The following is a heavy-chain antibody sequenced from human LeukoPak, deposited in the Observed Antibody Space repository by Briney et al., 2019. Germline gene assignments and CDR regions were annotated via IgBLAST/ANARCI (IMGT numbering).Heavy chain of an antibody. CDR2: ISGSGGSK. J-gene: IGHJ4*02. V-gene: IGHV3-23*01. Sequence: PGGSLRLSCAASGFTFSIYAMSCLRQSPGEGLEGVSAISGSGGSKYYADSVQGRFTIYRDNYKKTLYLQMHSVRDEDTAVYSCAKGSTTVVYYYSDYWGQGTLVTVSS. CDR1: GFTFSIYA. D-gene: IGHD4-11*01. CDR3: AKGSTTVVYYYSDY.